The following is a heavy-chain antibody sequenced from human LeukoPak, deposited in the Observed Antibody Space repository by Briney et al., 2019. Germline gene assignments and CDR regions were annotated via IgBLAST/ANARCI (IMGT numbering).Heavy chain of an antibody. Sequence: SETLSLTCTVSGGSISSYYWSWIRQPAGKGLEWIGRIYTSGSTNYNPSLKSRVTMSVDTSKNQFPLKLSSVTAADTAVYYCARKNIAAAGIKYNWSDPWGQGTLVTVSS. V-gene: IGHV4-4*07. CDR1: GGSISSYY. CDR3: ARKNIAAAGIKYNWSDP. J-gene: IGHJ5*02. CDR2: IYTSGST. D-gene: IGHD6-13*01.